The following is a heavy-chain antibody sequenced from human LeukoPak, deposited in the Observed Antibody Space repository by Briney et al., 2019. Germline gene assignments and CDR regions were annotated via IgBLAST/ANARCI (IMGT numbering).Heavy chain of an antibody. Sequence: GRSLRLSCVASGFSFSGYGIHWVRQAPGKGLEWVSSISSSSSYIYYADSVKGRFTISRDNAKNSLYLQMNSLRAEDTAVYYCARSRGYCSGGSCYGGGYYFDYWGQGTLVTVSS. CDR1: GFSFSGYG. D-gene: IGHD2-15*01. CDR3: ARSRGYCSGGSCYGGGYYFDY. V-gene: IGHV3-21*01. CDR2: ISSSSSYI. J-gene: IGHJ4*02.